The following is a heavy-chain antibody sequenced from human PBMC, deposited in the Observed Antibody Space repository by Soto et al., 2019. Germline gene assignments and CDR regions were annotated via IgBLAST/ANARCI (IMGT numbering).Heavy chain of an antibody. CDR1: GFTFSSYS. V-gene: IGHV3-21*01. CDR3: ARASKIAARYYYYGMDV. J-gene: IGHJ6*02. Sequence: GGSLRLSCAASGFTFSSYSMDWVRQAPGKGLEWVSSISSSSSYIYYADSVKGRFTISRDNAKNSLYLQMNSLRAEDTAVYYCARASKIAARYYYYGMDVWGQGTTVTVSS. D-gene: IGHD6-6*01. CDR2: ISSSSSYI.